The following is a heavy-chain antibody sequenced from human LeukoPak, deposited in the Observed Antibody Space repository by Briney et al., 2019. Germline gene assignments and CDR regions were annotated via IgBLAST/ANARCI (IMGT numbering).Heavy chain of an antibody. CDR2: INHSGST. CDR3: ARHDQRYILTGLPFSL. CDR1: GGSFSGYY. J-gene: IGHJ4*02. D-gene: IGHD3-9*01. Sequence: SETLSLTCAVYGGSFSGYYWSWIRQPPGKGLEWTGEINHSGSTNYNPSLKSRVTISVDTSKNQFSLKLSSVTAADTAVYYCARHDQRYILTGLPFSLWGQGTLVTVSS. V-gene: IGHV4-34*01.